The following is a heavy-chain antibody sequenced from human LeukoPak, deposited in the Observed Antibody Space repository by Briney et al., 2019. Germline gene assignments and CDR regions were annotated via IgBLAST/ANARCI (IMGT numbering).Heavy chain of an antibody. V-gene: IGHV3-33*01. J-gene: IGHJ6*02. CDR3: ARDLTLVAIYYYYGMDV. D-gene: IGHD5-12*01. CDR1: GFTFSSYG. Sequence: GGSLRLSCAASGFTFSSYGMHWVRQAPGKGLEGVAGIWYDGSNKYYAGSVKGRFTISRDNSKNTLYLQMNSLRAEDTAVYYCARDLTLVAIYYYYGMDVWGQGTTVTVSS. CDR2: IWYDGSNK.